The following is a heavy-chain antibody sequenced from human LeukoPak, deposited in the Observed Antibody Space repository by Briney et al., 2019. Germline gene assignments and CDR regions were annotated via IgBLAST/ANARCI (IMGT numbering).Heavy chain of an antibody. CDR1: GYTFTGYY. J-gene: IGHJ5*02. CDR2: INPNSGGT. D-gene: IGHD6-19*01. V-gene: IGHV1-2*02. CDR3: ARERKGIAVAGTVDWFDP. Sequence: ASAKVSCKASGYTFTGYYMHWVRQAPGQGLEWMGWINPNSGGTNYAQKFQGRVTMTRDTSISTAYMELSRLRSDDTAVYYCARERKGIAVAGTVDWFDPWGQGTLVTVSS.